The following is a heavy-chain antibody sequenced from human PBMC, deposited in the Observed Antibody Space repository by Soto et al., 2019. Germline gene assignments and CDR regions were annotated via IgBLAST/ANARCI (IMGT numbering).Heavy chain of an antibody. D-gene: IGHD2-2*01. CDR3: ARAQARVVPAAIIDWFDP. CDR1: GYTFTSYY. V-gene: IGHV1-46*03. J-gene: IGHJ5*02. CDR2: INPSGGST. Sequence: GASVKVSCKASGYTFTSYYMHWVRQAPGQGLEWMGIINPSGGSTSYAQKFQGRVTMTRDTSTSTAYMELSSLRSEDTAVYYCARAQARVVPAAIIDWFDPWGQGTLVTVSS.